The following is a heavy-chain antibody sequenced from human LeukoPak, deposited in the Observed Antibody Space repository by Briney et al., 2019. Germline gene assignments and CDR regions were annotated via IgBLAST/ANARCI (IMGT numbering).Heavy chain of an antibody. V-gene: IGHV3-30*02. Sequence: PGGSLRLSCAASGFTFSSYGMHWVRQAPGKEREWVAFIRYDGSNKYYADSVKGRFTISRDNSKNALYLQMNSLRAEDTAVYYCAKVDNYDLWSGYPGTWGQGTMVTVSS. CDR1: GFTFSSYG. D-gene: IGHD3-3*01. CDR3: AKVDNYDLWSGYPGT. CDR2: IRYDGSNK. J-gene: IGHJ3*01.